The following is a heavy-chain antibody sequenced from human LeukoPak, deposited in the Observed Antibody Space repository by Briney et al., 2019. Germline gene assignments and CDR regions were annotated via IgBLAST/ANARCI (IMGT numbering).Heavy chain of an antibody. CDR1: GGSISSSSYY. CDR2: IYYSGST. D-gene: IGHD2-2*01. J-gene: IGHJ3*02. CDR3: ARSTKLRYCSSTSCKNADAFDI. V-gene: IGHV4-39*01. Sequence: PSETLSLTCTVSGGSISSSSYYWGWIRQPPGKGLEWIGSIYYSGSTYYNPSLKSRVTISVDTSKNQFSLKLSSVTAADTAVYYCARSTKLRYCSSTSCKNADAFDIWGQGTMVTVSS.